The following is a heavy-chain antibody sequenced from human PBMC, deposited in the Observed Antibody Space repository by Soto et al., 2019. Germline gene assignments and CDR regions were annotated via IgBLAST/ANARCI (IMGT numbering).Heavy chain of an antibody. CDR2: INTGGSAM. V-gene: IGHV3-48*02. Sequence: GGSLRLSCAASGFSLSSYSMNWVRQAPGKGLEWISYINTGGSAMYYTDSVRGRFTISRDNTENSLFLQMNSLRDEDTAVYYCARENDVEMATSRLTYDAFDVWGQGTMVTVSS. J-gene: IGHJ3*01. D-gene: IGHD5-12*01. CDR1: GFSLSSYS. CDR3: ARENDVEMATSRLTYDAFDV.